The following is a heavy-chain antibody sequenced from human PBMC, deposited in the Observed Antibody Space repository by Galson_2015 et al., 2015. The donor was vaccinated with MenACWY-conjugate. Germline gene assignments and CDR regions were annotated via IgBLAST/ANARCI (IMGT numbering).Heavy chain of an antibody. Sequence: SLRLSCAASGFTFSYYPMHWVRQAPGKGLECVSSISSNGDRTDYADSVKGGFTISRDNSKNTLFLQMSSLRVEDTAVYYCVKDIRQSIRGTWHAFDVWGQGTMVTVSS. CDR2: ISSNGDRT. CDR1: GFTFSYYP. D-gene: IGHD5-24*01. V-gene: IGHV3-64D*08. CDR3: VKDIRQSIRGTWHAFDV. J-gene: IGHJ3*01.